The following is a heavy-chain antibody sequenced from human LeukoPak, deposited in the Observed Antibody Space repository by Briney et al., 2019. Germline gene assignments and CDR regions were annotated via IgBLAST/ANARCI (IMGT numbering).Heavy chain of an antibody. J-gene: IGHJ4*02. D-gene: IGHD2-2*01. Sequence: SETLSLTCTVSGGSISSGSYYWSWIRQPAGKGLEWIGRIYTSGSTNYNPSLKSRVTISVDTSKNQFSLKLSSVTAADTAVYYCARGCSSTSCYYDLDYWGQGTLVTVSS. CDR3: ARGCSSTSCYYDLDY. V-gene: IGHV4-61*02. CDR1: GGSISSGSYY. CDR2: IYTSGST.